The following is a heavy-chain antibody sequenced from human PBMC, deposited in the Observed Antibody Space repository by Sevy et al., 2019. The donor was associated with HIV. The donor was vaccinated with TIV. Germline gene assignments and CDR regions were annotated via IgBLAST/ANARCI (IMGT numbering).Heavy chain of an antibody. CDR1: GFTFDDYA. D-gene: IGHD6-13*01. Sequence: GGSLRLSCAASGFTFDDYAMHWVRQAPGKGLEWVSGISWNSGSIGYADSVKGRFTISRDNAKNSLYLQMNSLRAEDTALYYCAKDAIAAVGLYGMDVWGQGTTVTVSS. CDR3: AKDAIAAVGLYGMDV. CDR2: ISWNSGSI. V-gene: IGHV3-9*01. J-gene: IGHJ6*02.